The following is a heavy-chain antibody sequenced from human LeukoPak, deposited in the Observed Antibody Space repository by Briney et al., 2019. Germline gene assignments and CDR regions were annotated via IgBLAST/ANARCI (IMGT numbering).Heavy chain of an antibody. D-gene: IGHD3-10*01. V-gene: IGHV4-34*01. J-gene: IGHJ5*02. CDR2: INHSGST. CDR1: GGSFSGYY. Sequence: SETLSLTCAVYGGSFSGYYWSWIRQPPGKGLEWIGEINHSGSTNYNPSLKSRVTISVDTSKNQFSLKLSSVTAADTAVYYCATMVRGVIIRSWFDPWGQGTLVTVSS. CDR3: ATMVRGVIIRSWFDP.